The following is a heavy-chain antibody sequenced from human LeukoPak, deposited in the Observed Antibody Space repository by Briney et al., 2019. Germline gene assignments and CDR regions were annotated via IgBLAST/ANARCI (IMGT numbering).Heavy chain of an antibody. D-gene: IGHD4-23*01. CDR1: GYTLTELS. CDR2: FDPEDGET. V-gene: IGHV1-24*01. J-gene: IGHJ6*02. CDR3: ATFGSRGGYYYYYYGMDV. Sequence: ASVKVSCKVSGYTLTELSMHWVRQAPGKGLEWMGGFDPEDGETIYAQKFQGRVTMTEDTSTDTAYMELSSLRSEDTAVYYCATFGSRGGYYYYYYGMDVWGQGTTVTASS.